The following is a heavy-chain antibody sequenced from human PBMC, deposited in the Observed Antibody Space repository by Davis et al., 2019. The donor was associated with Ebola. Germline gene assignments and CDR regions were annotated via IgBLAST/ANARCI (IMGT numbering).Heavy chain of an antibody. V-gene: IGHV4-34*01. J-gene: IGHJ5*02. CDR1: GGSFSGYY. CDR2: INHSGST. CDR3: ARDGGEGEGGWFDP. Sequence: PSETLSLTCAVYGGSFSGYYWSWIRQPPGKGLEWIGEINHSGSTNYNPSLKSRVTISVDTSKNQFSLKLSSVTAADTAVYYCARDGGEGEGGWFDPWGQGTLVTVSS. D-gene: IGHD3-16*01.